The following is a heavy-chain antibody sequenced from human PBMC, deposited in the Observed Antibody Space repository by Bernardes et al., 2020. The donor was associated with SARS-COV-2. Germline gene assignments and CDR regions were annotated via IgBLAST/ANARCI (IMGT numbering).Heavy chain of an antibody. Sequence: GGSLRLSCAASGFTFDDYTMHWVRQAPGKGLEWVSLISWDGGSTYYADSMKGRFTISRDNSKDSLYLQMNSLRTEDSALYYCARDICTGPDHYYGRVGCYGMDVWGPGTTVTVSS. J-gene: IGHJ6*02. V-gene: IGHV3-43*01. CDR3: ARDICTGPDHYYGRVGCYGMDV. CDR1: GFTFDDYT. D-gene: IGHD3-10*01. CDR2: ISWDGGST.